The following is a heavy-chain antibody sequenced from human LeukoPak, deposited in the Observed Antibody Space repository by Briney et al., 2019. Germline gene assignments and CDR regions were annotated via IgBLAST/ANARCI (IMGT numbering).Heavy chain of an antibody. CDR2: ISWNSGSI. CDR3: AKAKTIAAAGQPDAFDI. D-gene: IGHD6-13*01. J-gene: IGHJ3*02. CDR1: GFTFDDYA. Sequence: GGSLRLSCAASGFTFDDYAMPWVRQAPGKGLEWVSGISWNSGSIGYADSVKGRFTISRDNAKNSLYLQMNSLRAEDTALYYCAKAKTIAAAGQPDAFDIWGQGTMVTVSS. V-gene: IGHV3-9*01.